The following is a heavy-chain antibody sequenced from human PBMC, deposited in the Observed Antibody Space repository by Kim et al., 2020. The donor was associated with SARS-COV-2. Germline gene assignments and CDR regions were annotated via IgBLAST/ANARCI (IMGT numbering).Heavy chain of an antibody. Sequence: NYTPSLKSRVTISVATSKNQCSLKLSSVTAADTAVYYCATFGSSGWYVIRWGQGTLVTVSS. J-gene: IGHJ4*02. CDR3: ATFGSSGWYVIR. D-gene: IGHD6-19*01. V-gene: IGHV4-59*01.